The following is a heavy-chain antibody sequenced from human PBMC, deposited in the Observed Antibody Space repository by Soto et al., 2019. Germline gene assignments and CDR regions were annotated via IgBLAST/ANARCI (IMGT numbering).Heavy chain of an antibody. CDR2: ISYDGSNK. V-gene: IGHV3-30*18. CDR1: GFTFSSYG. CDR3: AKDEAPSYYYGSGSYYTPYFDY. D-gene: IGHD3-10*01. Sequence: PGGSLRLSCASSGFTFSSYGMHWVRQAPGKGLEWVAVISYDGSNKYYADSVKGRFTISRDNSKNTLYLQMNSLRAEDTAVYYCAKDEAPSYYYGSGSYYTPYFDYWGQGTLVTVSS. J-gene: IGHJ4*02.